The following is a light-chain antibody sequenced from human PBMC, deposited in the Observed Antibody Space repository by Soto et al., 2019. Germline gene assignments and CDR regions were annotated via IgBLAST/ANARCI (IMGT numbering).Light chain of an antibody. CDR2: GAS. J-gene: IGKJ1*01. Sequence: EIVMTQSPATLSVSPGERATLSCRASQSVNSNLAWYQQKPGQAPRLLIYGASTRASGVPDRFSGSGSGTEFTLTISSLQSEDFAVYFCQQYDNWPLFGQGPKVDIK. CDR3: QQYDNWPL. V-gene: IGKV3-15*01. CDR1: QSVNSN.